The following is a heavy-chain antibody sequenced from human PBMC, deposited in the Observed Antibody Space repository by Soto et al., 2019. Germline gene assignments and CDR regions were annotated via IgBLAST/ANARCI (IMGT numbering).Heavy chain of an antibody. J-gene: IGHJ4*02. Sequence: GGSLRLSCAASGFTFSSYSMNWVRQAPGKGLEWVSSISSSSSYIYYADSVKGRFTISRDNAKNSLYLQMNSLRAEDTAVYYCARPYSSGGREPFDYWGQGTLVTVAS. D-gene: IGHD6-19*01. CDR2: ISSSSSYI. CDR1: GFTFSSYS. CDR3: ARPYSSGGREPFDY. V-gene: IGHV3-21*01.